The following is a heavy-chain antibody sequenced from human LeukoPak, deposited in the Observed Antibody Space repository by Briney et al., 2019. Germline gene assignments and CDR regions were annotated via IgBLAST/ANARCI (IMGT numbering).Heavy chain of an antibody. Sequence: GASVKVSCKASGGTFSSYAISWVRQAPGQGLEWMGRIIPILGIANYAQKFQGRVTITADKSTSTAYMELSSLRSEDTAVYYCARYYDSSGYPYYYYGMDVWGQGTTVTVSS. CDR2: IIPILGIA. J-gene: IGHJ6*02. D-gene: IGHD3-22*01. CDR1: GGTFSSYA. CDR3: ARYYDSSGYPYYYYGMDV. V-gene: IGHV1-69*04.